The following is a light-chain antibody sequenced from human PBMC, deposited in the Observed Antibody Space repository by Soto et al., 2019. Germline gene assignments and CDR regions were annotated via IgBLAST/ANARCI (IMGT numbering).Light chain of an antibody. CDR3: AAWDDSLNGLYV. CDR2: SNN. Sequence: QSVLTQPPSASGTPGQRVTISCSGGSSNIGSNAVTWYRQLPGTAPKLLIYSNNQRPSGVPDRFSGSKSGTSASLAISWLQSEDEADYYCAAWDDSLNGLYVFGTGTKLTVL. J-gene: IGLJ1*01. V-gene: IGLV1-44*01. CDR1: SSNIGSNA.